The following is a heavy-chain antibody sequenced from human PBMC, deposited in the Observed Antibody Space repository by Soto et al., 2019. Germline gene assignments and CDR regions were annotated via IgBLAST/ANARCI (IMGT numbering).Heavy chain of an antibody. CDR3: ARGHSTDCSNGVCSFFYNHEMDV. J-gene: IGHJ6*02. D-gene: IGHD2-8*01. V-gene: IGHV1-58*02. Sequence: SVKVSCKASGFGFSNSGIQWVRQVPGRGLEWLGWIVVATGRTNYAQRFQERVTMTRDRSISTVYMELTRLRSDDTAVYFCARGHSTDCSNGVCSFFYNHEMDVWGQGTTVTVSS. CDR2: IVVATGRT. CDR1: GFGFSNSG.